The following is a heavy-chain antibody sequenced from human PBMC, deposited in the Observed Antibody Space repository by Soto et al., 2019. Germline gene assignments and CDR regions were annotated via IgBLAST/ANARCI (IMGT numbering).Heavy chain of an antibody. V-gene: IGHV3-21*06. CDR2: IDARSNYI. CDR3: VRENEMAGATSAFEY. D-gene: IGHD1-26*01. CDR1: GFRFNSYS. Sequence: GGSLRLSCEASGFRFNSYSMNWVRQAPQKGLEWVSLIDARSNYIYYADSVKGRFTISRDNARNSLYLQMDSLRVEDTAVYYCVRENEMAGATSAFEYWGQGTPVTVFS. J-gene: IGHJ4*02.